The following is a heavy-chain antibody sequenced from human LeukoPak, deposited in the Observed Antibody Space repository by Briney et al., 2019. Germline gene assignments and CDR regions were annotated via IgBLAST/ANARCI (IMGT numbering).Heavy chain of an antibody. CDR1: GGSISSYC. D-gene: IGHD3-10*01. CDR3: ARSLPYYYGSGGEENYFDY. V-gene: IGHV4-59*01. J-gene: IGHJ4*02. Sequence: SETLSLTCTVSGGSISSYCWSWIRQPPGKGLEWIGYIYYSGSTNYNPSLKSRVTISVDTSKNQFSLKLSSVTAADTAVYYCARSLPYYYGSGGEENYFDYWGQGTLVTVSS. CDR2: IYYSGST.